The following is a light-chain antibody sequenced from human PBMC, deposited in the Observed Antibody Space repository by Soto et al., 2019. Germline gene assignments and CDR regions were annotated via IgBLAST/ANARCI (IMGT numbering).Light chain of an antibody. CDR3: QQYCVTHWK. Sequence: DIVMTQSPDSLAVSLGERATINCESSQSVLYSSNNQNCLAWYQQKPGQPPKLLIYWAYTRESGVPDRFSGGGSGTDFNLTNSGLQAEDVALYYCQQYCVTHWKFDPGNKVEIK. CDR2: WAY. V-gene: IGKV4-1*01. CDR1: QSVLYSSNNQNC. J-gene: IGKJ1*01.